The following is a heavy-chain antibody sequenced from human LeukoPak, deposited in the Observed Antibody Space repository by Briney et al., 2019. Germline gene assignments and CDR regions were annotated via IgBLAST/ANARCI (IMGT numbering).Heavy chain of an antibody. CDR1: GGSFSGHS. CDR2: ISHTGSF. J-gene: IGHJ4*02. V-gene: IGHV4-34*01. D-gene: IGHD3-22*01. Sequence: SETLSLTCAVYGGSFSGHSWSWIRQAPGKGLEWIGEISHTGSFNYNPSLKSRVTISADTSKNQFSLRLSSVTAADTAVYYCARHVHVSMIVVILSDYFDYWGRGTLVSVSS. CDR3: ARHVHVSMIVVILSDYFDY.